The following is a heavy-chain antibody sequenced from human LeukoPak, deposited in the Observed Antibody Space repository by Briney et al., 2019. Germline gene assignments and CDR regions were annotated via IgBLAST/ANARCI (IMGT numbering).Heavy chain of an antibody. CDR2: INPNSGGT. D-gene: IGHD2-21*01. V-gene: IGHV1-2*02. J-gene: IGHJ6*03. CDR1: GYTFTGNY. CDR3: ARGVVVSVMPHFYYFMDV. Sequence: ASVKVSCKASGYTFTGNYMHWVRQAPGQGLEWMGWINPNSGGTNYAQKFQGRVTMTRDTSISIVYMEVSRLRSDDTAVYYCARGVVVSVMPHFYYFMDVWGNGTTVTASS.